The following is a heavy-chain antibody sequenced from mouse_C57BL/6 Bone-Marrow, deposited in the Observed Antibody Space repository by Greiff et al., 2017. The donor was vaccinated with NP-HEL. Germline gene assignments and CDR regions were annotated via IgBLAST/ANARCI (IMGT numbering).Heavy chain of an antibody. D-gene: IGHD2-5*01. CDR1: GFTFSSYC. CDR3: ERHYYSNYFDN. CDR2: ITSCGSYT. Sequence: EVQVVESGGDLVKPGGSLKLSCAASGFTFSSYCMSWVRQTPDKSLEWVATITSCGSYTYYPHSLKGQFTFSRDNAKNTLYLQMSSLKSEDTAMYYCERHYYSNYFDNWGQGTTLTVAS. V-gene: IGHV5-6*01. J-gene: IGHJ2*01.